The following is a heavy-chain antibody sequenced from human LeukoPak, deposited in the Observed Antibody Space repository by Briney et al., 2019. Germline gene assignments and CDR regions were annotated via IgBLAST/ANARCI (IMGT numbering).Heavy chain of an antibody. CDR2: IYTSGST. D-gene: IGHD2-2*01. CDR3: ARGPALCSSTSCFPDASDI. V-gene: IGHV4-61*02. CDR1: GGSISSGSYY. J-gene: IGHJ3*02. Sequence: PSQTLSLTCTVSGGSISSGSYYWSWIRHPAGKGLEWIGRIYTSGSTNYNPSLKSRVTISVDTSKNQFSLKLSSVTAAHTAVYYCARGPALCSSTSCFPDASDIWGQGTMVTVSS.